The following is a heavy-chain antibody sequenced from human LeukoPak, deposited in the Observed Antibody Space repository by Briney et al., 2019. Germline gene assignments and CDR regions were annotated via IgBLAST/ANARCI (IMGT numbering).Heavy chain of an antibody. Sequence: SETLSLTCAVYGGSFSGYYWSWIRQPPGKGLEWIGEINHSGSTNYNPSLKSRVTISADTSKNQFSLKLSSVTAADTAVYYCARGRYFDWLLSYYFDYWGQGTLVTVSS. D-gene: IGHD3-9*01. V-gene: IGHV4-34*01. CDR3: ARGRYFDWLLSYYFDY. CDR2: INHSGST. J-gene: IGHJ4*02. CDR1: GGSFSGYY.